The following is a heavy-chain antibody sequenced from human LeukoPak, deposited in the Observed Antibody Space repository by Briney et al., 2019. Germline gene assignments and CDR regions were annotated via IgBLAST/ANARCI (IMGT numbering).Heavy chain of an antibody. CDR2: INPSGGST. CDR1: GYTFTSYD. V-gene: IGHV1-46*01. D-gene: IGHD3-3*01. CDR3: ARRVSVRFLNWFDP. J-gene: IGHJ5*02. Sequence: ASVKVSCKASGYTFTSYDINWVRQATGQGLEWMGIINPSGGSTSYAQKFQGRVTMTRDTSTSTVYMELSSLRSEDTAVYYCARRVSVRFLNWFDPWGQGTLVTVSS.